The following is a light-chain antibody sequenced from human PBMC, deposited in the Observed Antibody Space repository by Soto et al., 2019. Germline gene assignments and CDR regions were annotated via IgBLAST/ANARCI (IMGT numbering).Light chain of an antibody. CDR3: SSYTSSRTLV. V-gene: IGLV2-14*01. CDR2: EVI. J-gene: IGLJ2*01. CDR1: SSDIGAYKY. Sequence: QSALTRPASVSGSPGQSITISCTGTSSDIGAYKYVSWYQQHPGRAPKLMIYEVIHRPSGVSSRFSGSKSGKTASLSISGLQADDEADYYCSSYTSSRTLVFGGGTKVTVL.